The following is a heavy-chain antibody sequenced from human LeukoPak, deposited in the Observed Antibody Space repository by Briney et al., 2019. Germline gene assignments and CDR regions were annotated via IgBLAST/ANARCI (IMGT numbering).Heavy chain of an antibody. CDR2: INHSGST. Sequence: PSETLSLTCDVYGGSFSGYYWSWIRQPPGKGLEWIGEINHSGSTNYNPSLKSRVTISVDTSKNQFSLKLSSVTAADTAVYYCARSFGSRWLQSIGYWGQGTLVTVSS. D-gene: IGHD5-24*01. V-gene: IGHV4-34*01. CDR3: ARSFGSRWLQSIGY. J-gene: IGHJ4*02. CDR1: GGSFSGYY.